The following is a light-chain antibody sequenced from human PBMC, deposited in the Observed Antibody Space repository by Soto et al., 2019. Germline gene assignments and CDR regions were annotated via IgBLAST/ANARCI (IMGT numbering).Light chain of an antibody. CDR3: QSYDRSLSGTV. V-gene: IGLV1-40*01. CDR2: GGS. J-gene: IGLJ1*01. CDR1: SSNIGAGYD. Sequence: QSVLTQPPSGSGAPGQRVTISCTGSSSNIGAGYDVHWYQHQPGTAPKLLIYGGSSRPSGVPDRFSGSKSGTSASLAITGLQAEDEADYYCQSYDRSLSGTVFGTGTKVTVL.